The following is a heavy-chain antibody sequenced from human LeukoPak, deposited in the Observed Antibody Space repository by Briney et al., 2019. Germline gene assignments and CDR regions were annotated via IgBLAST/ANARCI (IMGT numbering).Heavy chain of an antibody. CDR2: IYAGGTT. V-gene: IGHV3-66*01. CDR1: GFTLTNNF. Sequence: GGTLRLSCTASGFTLTNNFMNWVRQAPGPGLERVSVIYAGGTTSYAGSVKGRFTISRDSSKNTLYLQMNSLRAEDTAVYYCARERYASGTRCGVDVWGQGTTVTVSS. J-gene: IGHJ6*02. D-gene: IGHD3-10*01. CDR3: ARERYASGTRCGVDV.